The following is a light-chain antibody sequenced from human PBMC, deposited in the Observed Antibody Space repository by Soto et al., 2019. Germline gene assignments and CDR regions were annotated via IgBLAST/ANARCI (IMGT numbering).Light chain of an antibody. V-gene: IGKV3-20*01. Sequence: EIVLRQSPATLSSCPGDRVTLSCRASQYINTRLAWYQHRPGQSPRLLIYQTSLRAAGIPDRFSGSGSGTDFTLTISGLEPKDSAMYYCLHYGRSHTWTFGQGTKVDIK. J-gene: IGKJ1*01. CDR1: QYINTR. CDR2: QTS. CDR3: LHYGRSHTWT.